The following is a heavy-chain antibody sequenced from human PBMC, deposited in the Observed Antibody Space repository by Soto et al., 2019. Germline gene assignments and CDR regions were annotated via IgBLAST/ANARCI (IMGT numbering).Heavy chain of an antibody. D-gene: IGHD6-19*01. CDR3: GRRSSGQSKWEVLDY. CDR1: GFTFGSYA. V-gene: IGHV3-23*01. CDR2: ISGSGDVA. Sequence: EVQLLESGGGLVQPGGSLRLSCAASGFTFGSYAMNWVRQAPGKGLEWVSGISGSGDVAYHADSVRGRFTISRDNFKSTLYLRVNSLSGEDTAVYYCGRRSSGQSKWEVLDYWGKGTLVTVSS. J-gene: IGHJ4*02.